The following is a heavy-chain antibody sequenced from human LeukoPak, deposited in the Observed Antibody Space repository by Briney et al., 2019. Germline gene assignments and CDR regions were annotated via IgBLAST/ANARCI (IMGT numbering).Heavy chain of an antibody. CDR1: GGSISNTNYY. CDR3: ANIVLRYFDWLLPDNYYYYYGMDV. J-gene: IGHJ6*02. D-gene: IGHD3-9*01. CDR2: IYYTGTT. Sequence: SETLSLTCTVSGGSISNTNYYWAWIRQPPGRGLEWIGSIYYTGTTFDNPSLKSRVTLSVDTSKNQFSLKLSSVTAADTAVYYCANIVLRYFDWLLPDNYYYYYGMDVWGQGTTVTVSS. V-gene: IGHV4-39*07.